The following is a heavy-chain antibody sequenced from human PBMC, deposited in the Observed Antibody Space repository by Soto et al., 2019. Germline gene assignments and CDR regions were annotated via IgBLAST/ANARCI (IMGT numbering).Heavy chain of an antibody. J-gene: IGHJ4*02. CDR1: GFSLSTSEVG. V-gene: IGHV2-5*02. CDR2: IYWDDDK. D-gene: IGHD3-9*01. CDR3: AHRFDWYYFNY. Sequence: QITLKESGPTLLKPTQTLTLTCTFSGFSLSTSEVGVGWIRQPPGRALEWLALIYWDDDKRYSPSLRSRLTINKDTSKNQVVLTMTNMDTVDTATYYCAHRFDWYYFNYWGQGILVTVSS.